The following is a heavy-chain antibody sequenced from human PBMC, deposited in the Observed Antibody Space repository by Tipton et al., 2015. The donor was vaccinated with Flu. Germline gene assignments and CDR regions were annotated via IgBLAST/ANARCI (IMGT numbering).Heavy chain of an antibody. V-gene: IGHV4-38-2*02. CDR1: GDSISSDYH. D-gene: IGHD2-8*01. J-gene: IGHJ4*02. Sequence: GLVKPSETLSLTCIVSGDSISSDYHWGWIRQFPGKGLEWIGTVSRSGSTVYNPSLTSRVTISIDRSKNQFSLNLKSVTAADMAVYYCARYHCPNGICDSFDFWGQGTPVTVSS. CDR2: VSRSGST. CDR3: ARYHCPNGICDSFDF.